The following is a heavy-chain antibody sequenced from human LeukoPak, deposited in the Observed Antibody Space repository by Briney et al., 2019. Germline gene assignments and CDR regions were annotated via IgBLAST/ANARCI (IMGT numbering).Heavy chain of an antibody. CDR3: ARVVVATTLYYYYYYYMDV. J-gene: IGHJ6*03. D-gene: IGHD5-12*01. CDR2: ISAYNGNT. Sequence: ASVKVSCKASGYTFTSYGISWVRQAPGQGLEWMGWISAYNGNTNYAQKLQGRVTMTTDTSTSTAYMELRSLRSDDTAVYYCARVVVATTLYYYYYYYMDVWGKGTTVTVSS. V-gene: IGHV1-18*01. CDR1: GYTFTSYG.